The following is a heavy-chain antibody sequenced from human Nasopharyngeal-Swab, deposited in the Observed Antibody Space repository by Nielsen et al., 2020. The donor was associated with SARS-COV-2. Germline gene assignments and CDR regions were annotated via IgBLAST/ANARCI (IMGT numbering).Heavy chain of an antibody. CDR3: ARDRNYDFWSGYSGDAFDI. Sequence: WVRQAPGQRLEWMGWINAGNGNTKYSQKFQGRVTITRDTSASTAYMELSSLRSEDTAVYYCARDRNYDFWSGYSGDAFDIWGQGTMVTVSS. D-gene: IGHD3-3*01. J-gene: IGHJ3*02. CDR2: INAGNGNT. V-gene: IGHV1-3*01.